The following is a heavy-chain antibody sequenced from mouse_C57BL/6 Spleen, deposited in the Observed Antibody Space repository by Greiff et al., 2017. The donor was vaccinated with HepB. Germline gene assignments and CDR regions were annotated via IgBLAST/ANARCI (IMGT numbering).Heavy chain of an antibody. CDR2: ISYDGSN. J-gene: IGHJ4*01. V-gene: IGHV3-6*01. Sequence: DVQLQESGPGLVKPSQSLSLTCSVTGYSITSGYYWNWIRQFPGNKLEWMGYISYDGSNNYNPSLKNRISITRDTSKNQFFLKLNSVTTEDTATYYCARDRGSSPMDYWGQGTSVTVSS. CDR3: ARDRGSSPMDY. CDR1: GYSITSGYY. D-gene: IGHD1-1*01.